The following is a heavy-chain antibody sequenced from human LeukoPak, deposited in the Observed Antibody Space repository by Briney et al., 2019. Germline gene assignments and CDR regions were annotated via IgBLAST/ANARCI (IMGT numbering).Heavy chain of an antibody. CDR1: GFTFSSYS. D-gene: IGHD2-2*01. V-gene: IGHV3-48*01. CDR2: ISRSSSTI. J-gene: IGHJ3*02. CDR3: ARGRYCSSTGCYDAFDI. Sequence: GGSLRLSCAASGFTFSSYSMNWVRQAPGKGLEWVSYISRSSSTIYYADSVKGRLTISRDNAKNSLHLQMNSLRAEDTAVYYCARGRYCSSTGCYDAFDIWGQGTMVTVSS.